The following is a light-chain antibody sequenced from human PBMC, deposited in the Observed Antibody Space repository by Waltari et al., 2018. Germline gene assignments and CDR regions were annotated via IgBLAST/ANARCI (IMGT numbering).Light chain of an antibody. J-gene: IGKJ4*01. CDR2: GTS. Sequence: CRARQSVTSISLMWYQHKLGQAPRLLIYGTSSRATGIPDRFSGSGSGTDFNLNSSRLEPEDFAVYYCQQYDGEVVTFGGGTKVEI. CDR3: QQYDGEVVT. CDR1: QSVTSIS. V-gene: IGKV3-20*01.